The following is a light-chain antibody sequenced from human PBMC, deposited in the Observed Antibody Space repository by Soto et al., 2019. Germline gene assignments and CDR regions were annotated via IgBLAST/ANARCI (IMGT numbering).Light chain of an antibody. CDR3: SSYTSTRTYVV. J-gene: IGLJ2*01. Sequence: QSVLTQPASVSGSPGQSITISCTGTSSDVGGYNYVSWYQHHPGKAPKLMIYEVSNRPSRVSNRFSGSKSGNTASLTISGLQAEDEAHYCCSSYTSTRTYVVFGGGTKVTVL. V-gene: IGLV2-14*01. CDR1: SSDVGGYNY. CDR2: EVS.